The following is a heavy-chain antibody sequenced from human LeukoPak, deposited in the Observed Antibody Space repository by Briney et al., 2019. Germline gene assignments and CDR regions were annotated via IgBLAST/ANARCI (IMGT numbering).Heavy chain of an antibody. CDR3: AKDIYGDYGGLDY. D-gene: IGHD4-17*01. CDR1: GFTFSNYA. CDR2: IINSGGST. V-gene: IGHV3-23*01. Sequence: PGGSLRLSCAASGFTFSNYAMNWVRQAPGKGLEWVSTIINSGGSTYYADSVKGRFTISRDSSKNTLYLQMNSLRDEDTAVYYCAKDIYGDYGGLDYWGQGTLVTVSP. J-gene: IGHJ4*02.